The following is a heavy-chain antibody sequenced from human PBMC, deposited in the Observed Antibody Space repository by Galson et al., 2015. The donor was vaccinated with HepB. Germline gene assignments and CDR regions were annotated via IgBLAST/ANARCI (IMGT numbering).Heavy chain of an antibody. CDR3: TTGRGYCSGGSCYGGFDP. CDR2: IKSKTDGGTT. J-gene: IGHJ5*02. D-gene: IGHD2-15*01. CDR1: GFTFSNAW. Sequence: SLRLSCAASGFTFSNAWMNWVRQAPGKGLEWVGRIKSKTDGGTTDYAAPVKGGFTISRDDSKNTLYLQMNSLKTEDTAVYYCTTGRGYCSGGSCYGGFDPWGQGTLVTVSS. V-gene: IGHV3-15*07.